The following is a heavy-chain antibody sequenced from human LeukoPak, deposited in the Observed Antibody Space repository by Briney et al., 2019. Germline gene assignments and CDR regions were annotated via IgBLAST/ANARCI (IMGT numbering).Heavy chain of an antibody. D-gene: IGHD6-13*01. CDR1: GSSIRGYY. Sequence: SETLSLTCNVSGSSIRGYYWSWIRQPPGKGLEWIGYIYSSGSTNYNPSLKSRVTMSVDTSKNQFSLKLSSVTAADTAVYYCARTPGAAAGIRYFDYWGQGTLVTVSS. CDR3: ARTPGAAAGIRYFDY. CDR2: IYSSGST. J-gene: IGHJ4*02. V-gene: IGHV4-59*08.